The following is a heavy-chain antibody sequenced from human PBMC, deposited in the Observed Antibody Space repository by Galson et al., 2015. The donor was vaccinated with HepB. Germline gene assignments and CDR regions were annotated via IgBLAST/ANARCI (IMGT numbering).Heavy chain of an antibody. J-gene: IGHJ4*02. D-gene: IGHD6-19*01. CDR2: ISSSSSYI. CDR3: ARDLGIAVAGIDY. CDR1: GFTFSSYS. Sequence: SLRLSCAASGFTFSSYSMNWVRQAPGKGLEWVSSISSSSSYIYYADSVKGRFTISRDNAKNSLYLQMNSLRAEDTAVYYCARDLGIAVAGIDYWGQGTLVTVSS. V-gene: IGHV3-21*01.